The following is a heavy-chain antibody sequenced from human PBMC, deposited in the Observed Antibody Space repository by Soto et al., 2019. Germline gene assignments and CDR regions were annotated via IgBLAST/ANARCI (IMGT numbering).Heavy chain of an antibody. CDR2: IYHSGST. J-gene: IGHJ6*02. Sequence: KPSETLSLTCAVSGGSISSSNWWSWVRQPPGKGLEWIGEIYHSGSTNYNPSLKSRVTISVDKSKNQFSLKLSSVTAADTAVYYCARDSLSLTEYSSSPPEYGMDVWGQGTTVTVSS. CDR1: GGSISSSNW. CDR3: ARDSLSLTEYSSSPPEYGMDV. V-gene: IGHV4-4*02. D-gene: IGHD6-13*01.